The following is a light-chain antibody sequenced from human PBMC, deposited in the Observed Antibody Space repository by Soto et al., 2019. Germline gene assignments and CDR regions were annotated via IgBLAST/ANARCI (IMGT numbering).Light chain of an antibody. V-gene: IGKV3-15*01. Sequence: EIVMTQSPATLSVSPGERATLSCRASQSVSSNLAWYQQKPGQAPRLLIYGASTRATGIPARFSGSGSGTEFTLTISSLLPEDFATYHCQQLKSFPLNFGQGTRLETK. CDR3: QQLKSFPLN. CDR2: GAS. CDR1: QSVSSN. J-gene: IGKJ5*01.